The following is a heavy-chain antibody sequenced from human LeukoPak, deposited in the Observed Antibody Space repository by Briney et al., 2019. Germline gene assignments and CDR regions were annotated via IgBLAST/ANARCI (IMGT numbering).Heavy chain of an antibody. CDR2: IYTSGST. Sequence: PSETLSLTCTVSGGSISSGSYYWSWIRQPAGKGLEWIGRIYTSGSTNYNPSLKSRVTISVDTSKNQFSLKLSSVTAADTAVYYCAREPGTPDDAFNIWGKGTRVTVFS. CDR3: AREPGTPDDAFNI. D-gene: IGHD1-1*01. CDR1: GGSISSGSYY. J-gene: IGHJ3*02. V-gene: IGHV4-61*02.